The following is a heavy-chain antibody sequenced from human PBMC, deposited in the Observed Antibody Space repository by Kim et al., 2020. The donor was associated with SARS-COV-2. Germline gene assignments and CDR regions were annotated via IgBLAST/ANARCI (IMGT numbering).Heavy chain of an antibody. CDR3: ARQEATAACFDP. D-gene: IGHD6-13*01. CDR2: VFYSGTT. J-gene: IGHJ5*02. CDR1: GDSMNTNRYY. V-gene: IGHV4-39*01. Sequence: SETLSLTCTVSGDSMNTNRYYWAWIRQAPGKGLEYIGRVFYSGTTNYNQSLKSRVTISVDTSKNQFSLRLTTVTAADTALYYCARQEATAACFDPWGQG.